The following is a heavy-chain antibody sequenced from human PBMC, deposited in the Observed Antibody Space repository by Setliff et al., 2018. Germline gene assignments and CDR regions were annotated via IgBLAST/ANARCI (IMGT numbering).Heavy chain of an antibody. CDR1: GGFFTGFY. CDR3: ARHRGASFDS. CDR2: VHYSGST. J-gene: IGHJ4*02. V-gene: IGHV4-59*01. Sequence: PSETLSLTCSVSGGFFTGFYWSWLRQSPGKGPEWIGYVHYSGSTLYTPSLKSRVTISLDTSKNQINLSLSSLSAADTAVYYCARHRGASFDSWGQGVLVTVPQ. D-gene: IGHD3-10*01.